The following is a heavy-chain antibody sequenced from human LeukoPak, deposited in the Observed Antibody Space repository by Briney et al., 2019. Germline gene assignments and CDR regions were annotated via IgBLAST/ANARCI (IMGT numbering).Heavy chain of an antibody. J-gene: IGHJ6*02. CDR2: IYYSGST. CDR3: ARVPVSGATHYGMDV. D-gene: IGHD1-26*01. V-gene: IGHV4-59*08. Sequence: SETLPLTCTVSGGSISSYYWSWIRQPPGKGLEWIGYIYYSGSTYYNPSLKSRVTISVDTSKNQFSLRLSSVTAADTAVYYCARVPVSGATHYGMDVWGQGTTVTVSS. CDR1: GGSISSYY.